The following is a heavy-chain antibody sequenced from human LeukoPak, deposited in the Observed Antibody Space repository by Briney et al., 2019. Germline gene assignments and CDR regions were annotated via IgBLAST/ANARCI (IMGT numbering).Heavy chain of an antibody. V-gene: IGHV3-74*01. D-gene: IGHD6-13*01. J-gene: IGHJ4*02. CDR3: ARDAGSSWFDY. CDR1: GFIFTNNW. CDR2: INSDGSIT. Sequence: GGSLRLSCAAASGFIFTNNWMTWVRQAPGKGLEWVSRINSDGSITKYADFVKGRFIISRDNAKNTLFLQMNSLRAEDTAVYYCARDAGSSWFDYWGQGTLVTVSS.